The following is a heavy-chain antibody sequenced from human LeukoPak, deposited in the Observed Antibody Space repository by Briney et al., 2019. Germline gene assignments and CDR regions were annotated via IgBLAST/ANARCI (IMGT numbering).Heavy chain of an antibody. D-gene: IGHD3-22*01. Sequence: GGTLRLSCAASGFTFSSYGMSWVRQAPGKGLEWVSAISGSGGSTYYADSVKGRFTISRDNSRNMVFLQMSSLRAEDTAVYYCAKVGYYDSSGYPEYYFDSWGQGTLVTVSS. CDR2: ISGSGGST. CDR1: GFTFSSYG. J-gene: IGHJ4*02. CDR3: AKVGYYDSSGYPEYYFDS. V-gene: IGHV3-23*01.